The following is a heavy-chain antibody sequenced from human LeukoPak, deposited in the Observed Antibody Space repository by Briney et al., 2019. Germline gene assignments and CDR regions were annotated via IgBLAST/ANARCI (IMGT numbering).Heavy chain of an antibody. CDR3: ARDMGERGYSYGYSYYYYYMDV. D-gene: IGHD5-18*01. CDR2: IYYSGST. J-gene: IGHJ6*03. V-gene: IGHV4-59*01. CDR1: GGSISSYY. Sequence: SETLSLTCTVSGGSISSYYWSWIQQPPGKGLEWIGYIYYSGSTNYNPSLKSRVTISVDTSKNQFSLKLSSVTAADTAVYYCARDMGERGYSYGYSYYYYYMDVWGKGTTVTISS.